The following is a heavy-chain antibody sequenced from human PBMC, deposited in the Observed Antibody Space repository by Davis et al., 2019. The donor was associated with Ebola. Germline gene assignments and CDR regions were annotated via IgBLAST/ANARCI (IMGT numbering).Heavy chain of an antibody. CDR1: GYTFTSYG. CDR2: INPNSGGT. D-gene: IGHD3-22*01. J-gene: IGHJ6*02. Sequence: ASVKVSCKASGYTFTSYGISWVRQAPGQGLEWMGRINPNSGGTNYAQKFQGRVTMTRDTSISTAYMDLTRLTSDDTAVYYCARGGISMMVVPRDYYYGMDVWGQGTTVTVSS. CDR3: ARGGISMMVVPRDYYYGMDV. V-gene: IGHV1-2*06.